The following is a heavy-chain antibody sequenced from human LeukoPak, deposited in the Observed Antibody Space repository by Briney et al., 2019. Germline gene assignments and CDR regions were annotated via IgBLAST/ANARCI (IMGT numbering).Heavy chain of an antibody. V-gene: IGHV1-2*02. CDR3: ARDVEGWPRGFFDL. CDR2: INPKFGST. Sequence: ASVKVSCKASGYTFTAYYIHWLRQAPGQGLEWMAWINPKFGSTNYAQKFQGRVTLTRDTSTGTVYMEMNRLTFDDTAVYLCARDVEGWPRGFFDLWGQGSLVTVSS. J-gene: IGHJ4*02. D-gene: IGHD6-19*01. CDR1: GYTFTAYY.